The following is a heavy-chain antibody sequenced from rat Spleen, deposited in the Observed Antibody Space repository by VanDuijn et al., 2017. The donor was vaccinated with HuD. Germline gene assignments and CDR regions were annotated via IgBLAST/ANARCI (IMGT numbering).Heavy chain of an antibody. D-gene: IGHD1-12*03. V-gene: IGHV2-32*01. CDR1: GFSLTSYH. CDR2: MWSDGDT. J-gene: IGHJ2*01. Sequence: QVQLKESGPGLVQPSQTLSLTCTVSGFSLTSYHVHWVRQPPGKGLEWMGVMWSDGDTSYNSALKSRLTISRDTSKNQVFLEMNSLQTDDTGTYCCTRDLLYYYDGSPFDYWGQGVMVTVSS. CDR3: TRDLLYYYDGSPFDY.